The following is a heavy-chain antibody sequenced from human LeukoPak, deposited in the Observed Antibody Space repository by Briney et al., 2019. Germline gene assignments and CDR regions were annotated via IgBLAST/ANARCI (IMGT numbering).Heavy chain of an antibody. CDR3: ARLDGVGVEDY. V-gene: IGHV4-34*01. CDR1: GGSFSGYY. CDR2: INHSGST. J-gene: IGHJ4*02. Sequence: SETLSLTCAVYGGSFSGYYWSWIRQPPGKGLEWIGEINHSGSTNYNPSLKSRVTISVGTSKNQFSLKLSSVTAADTAVYYCARLDGVGVEDYWGQGTLVTVSS. D-gene: IGHD1-26*01.